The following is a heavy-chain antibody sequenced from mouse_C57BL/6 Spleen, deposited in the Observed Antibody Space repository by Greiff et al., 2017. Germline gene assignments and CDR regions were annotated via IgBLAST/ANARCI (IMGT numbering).Heavy chain of an antibody. CDR2: IDPSDSYT. CDR1: GYTFTSYW. J-gene: IGHJ3*01. Sequence: QVQLQQPGAELVKPGASVKLSCKASGYTFTSYWMQWVKQRPGQGLEWIGDIDPSDSYTNYNQKFKGKATLTVDTSSSTAYMQLSSLTSEDSAVYYGANLCEGNFWFAYWGQGTLVTVSA. D-gene: IGHD2-1*01. V-gene: IGHV1-50*01. CDR3: ANLCEGNFWFAY.